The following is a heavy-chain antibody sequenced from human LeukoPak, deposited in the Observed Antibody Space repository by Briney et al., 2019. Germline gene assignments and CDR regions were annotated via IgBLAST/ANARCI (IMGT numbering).Heavy chain of an antibody. CDR3: ARVYDSSGYYYEDY. CDR2: INPNSGVT. J-gene: IGHJ4*02. CDR1: GYTFSDYY. V-gene: IGHV1-2*02. D-gene: IGHD3-22*01. Sequence: ASVKVSCKASGYTFSDYYLHWVRQAPGQGLEWMGWINPNSGVTNYAQKFQGRVTMTRDTSISTAYMEVSRLRSDDTAVYYCARVYDSSGYYYEDYWGQGTLVTVSS.